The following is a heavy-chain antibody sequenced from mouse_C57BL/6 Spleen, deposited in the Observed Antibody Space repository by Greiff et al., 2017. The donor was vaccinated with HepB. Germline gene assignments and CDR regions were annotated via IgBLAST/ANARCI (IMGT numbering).Heavy chain of an antibody. V-gene: IGHV2-2*01. J-gene: IGHJ3*01. CDR1: GFSLTSYG. Sequence: VKLQESGPGLVQPSQSLSITCTVSGFSLTSYGVHWVRQSPGKGLEWLGVIWSGGSTDYNAAFISRLSISKDNSKSQVFFKMNSLQADDTAIYYCARMGDYEGFAYWGQGTLVTVSA. CDR3: ARMGDYEGFAY. D-gene: IGHD2-4*01. CDR2: IWSGGST.